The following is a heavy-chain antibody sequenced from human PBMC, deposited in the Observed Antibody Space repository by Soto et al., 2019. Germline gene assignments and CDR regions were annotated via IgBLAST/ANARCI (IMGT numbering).Heavy chain of an antibody. Sequence: PSETLSLTCTVSGGSLSSGGYYWSWIRQHPGKGLEWIGYIYYSGSTYYNPSLKSRVTISVDTSKNQFSLKLSSVTAADTAVYYCARANIAAAIFYFDYWGQGTLVTVSS. V-gene: IGHV4-31*03. CDR3: ARANIAAAIFYFDY. CDR2: IYYSGST. CDR1: GGSLSSGGYY. D-gene: IGHD6-13*01. J-gene: IGHJ4*02.